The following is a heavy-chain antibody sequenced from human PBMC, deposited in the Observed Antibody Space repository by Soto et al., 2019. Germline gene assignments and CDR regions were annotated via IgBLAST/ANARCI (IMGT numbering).Heavy chain of an antibody. CDR1: GYSFTSYW. J-gene: IGHJ6*03. Sequence: GGSLKLSCKGSGYSFTSYWIGWVRQMPGKGLEWMGIIYPGDSGTRYSASFQGQVTISADKSNSTAYLQWNSLKASDPAMYYCARTRTSSHDYYWDVWGKGTTVTV. CDR2: IYPGDSGT. D-gene: IGHD6-13*01. CDR3: ARTRTSSHDYYWDV. V-gene: IGHV5-51*01.